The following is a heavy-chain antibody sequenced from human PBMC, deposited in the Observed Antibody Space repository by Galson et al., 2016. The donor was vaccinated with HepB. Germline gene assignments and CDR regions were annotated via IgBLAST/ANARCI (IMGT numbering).Heavy chain of an antibody. Sequence: SETLSLTCAVSGASIIDYYWTWIRRPPGKGLEWIGYIFYSDTTDYNPSLKSRVTISLDTSKNQFSLKLSSVTAADTAVYYCARERASGVQGPYYFDFWGQGTLVTVSS. V-gene: IGHV4-59*12. CDR3: ARERASGVQGPYYFDF. J-gene: IGHJ4*02. CDR2: IFYSDTT. CDR1: GASIIDYY. D-gene: IGHD3-10*01.